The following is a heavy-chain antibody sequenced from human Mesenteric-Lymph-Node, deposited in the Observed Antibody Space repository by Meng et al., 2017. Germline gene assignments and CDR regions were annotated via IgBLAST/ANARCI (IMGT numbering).Heavy chain of an antibody. V-gene: IGHV3-11*01. D-gene: IGHD5-24*01. Sequence: GESLKISCAASGFSFSSYSMSWIRQAPGKGLEWVSYISSSGSTIYYADSVKGRFTISRDNAKNSLYLQMNSLRAEDTAVYYCARDQMATGFDWGQGTLVTVSS. CDR1: GFSFSSYS. CDR3: ARDQMATGFD. J-gene: IGHJ4*02. CDR2: ISSSGSTI.